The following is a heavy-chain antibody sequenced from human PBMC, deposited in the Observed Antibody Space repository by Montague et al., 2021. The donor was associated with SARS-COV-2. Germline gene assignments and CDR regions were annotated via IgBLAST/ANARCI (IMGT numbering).Heavy chain of an antibody. J-gene: IGHJ3*02. CDR3: ARVRGNTIVGLVIIFAFDI. CDR2: IYYRGST. V-gene: IGHV4-59*01. Sequence: SETLSLTCTVSGGSISSYQWSWIRQPPGKGLEWIGYIYYRGSTNYNPSLKSRVTISVDTSKNQFSLKLSSVTAADTAVYYCARVRGNTIVGLVIIFAFDIWGQGTMVTVSS. D-gene: IGHD3-3*01. CDR1: GGSISSYQ.